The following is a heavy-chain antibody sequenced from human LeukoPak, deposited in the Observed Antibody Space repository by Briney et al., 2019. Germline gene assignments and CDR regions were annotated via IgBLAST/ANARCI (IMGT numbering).Heavy chain of an antibody. J-gene: IGHJ4*02. Sequence: SETLSLTCTVSGGSISSYYWSWIRQPPGKGLEWIGYIYYSGSTNYNPSLKSRVTISVDTSKNQFSLKLSSVTAADTAVYYCARGGLRYFDSGGLPNDYWGQGTLVTVSS. V-gene: IGHV4-59*08. D-gene: IGHD3-9*01. CDR1: GGSISSYY. CDR3: ARGGLRYFDSGGLPNDY. CDR2: IYYSGST.